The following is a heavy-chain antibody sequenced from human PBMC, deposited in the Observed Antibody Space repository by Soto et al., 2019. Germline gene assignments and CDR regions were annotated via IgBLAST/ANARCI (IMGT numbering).Heavy chain of an antibody. D-gene: IGHD3-3*01. V-gene: IGHV4-39*01. J-gene: IGHJ6*02. Sequence: PSATLSLTCTVSGGSISSSSYYWGWIRQPPGKGLEWIGSIYYSGSTYYNPSLKSRVTISVDTSKNQFSLKLSSVTAADTAVYYCVRQERVTNYYYYGMDVWGQGTTVTVSS. CDR2: IYYSGST. CDR3: VRQERVTNYYYYGMDV. CDR1: GGSISSSSYY.